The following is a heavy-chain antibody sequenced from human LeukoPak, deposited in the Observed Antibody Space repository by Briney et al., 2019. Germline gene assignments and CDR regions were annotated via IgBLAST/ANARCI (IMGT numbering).Heavy chain of an antibody. CDR2: INPILDTS. CDR1: GATFSKYP. Sequence: SVKLSCKASGATFSKYPHSWVRQPHGQGLELMGAINPILDTSNYQPKFQDKVTITTDESTSTAYMDLSSLRSDDTAVYYCARAQAGNYDWPLDLWGQGTLVTVSS. V-gene: IGHV1-69*05. D-gene: IGHD5-12*01. CDR3: ARAQAGNYDWPLDL. J-gene: IGHJ5*02.